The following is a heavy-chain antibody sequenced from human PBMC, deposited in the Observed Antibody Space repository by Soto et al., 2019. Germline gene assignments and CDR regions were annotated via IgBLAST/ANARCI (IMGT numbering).Heavy chain of an antibody. J-gene: IGHJ4*02. V-gene: IGHV1-46*01. D-gene: IGHD6-6*01. CDR3: ATLFSSSSIGFDY. CDR2: INPSGGRT. CDR1: GNSFTTYY. Sequence: ASVKVSCKASGNSFTTYYMHWVRQAPGQGLEWMGIINPSGGRTTYAQKFQGRVSITRDTSASTDFMELSGLTPEDTAIYYCATLFSSSSIGFDYWGRGTQVTVSS.